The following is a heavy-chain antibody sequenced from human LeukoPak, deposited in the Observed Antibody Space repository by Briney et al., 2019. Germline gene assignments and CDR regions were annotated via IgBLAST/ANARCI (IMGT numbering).Heavy chain of an antibody. J-gene: IGHJ6*03. CDR2: IYSGGCT. CDR3: ARAAIAAARIYYYMDV. D-gene: IGHD6-13*01. Sequence: GGSLRLSCAASEFSVGSNYMTWVRQAPGKGLEWVSLIYSGGCTYYADSVKGRFTISRDNAENSLYLQMNSLRAEDTAVYYCARAAIAAARIYYYMDVWGKGTTVTVSS. V-gene: IGHV3-66*01. CDR1: EFSVGSNY.